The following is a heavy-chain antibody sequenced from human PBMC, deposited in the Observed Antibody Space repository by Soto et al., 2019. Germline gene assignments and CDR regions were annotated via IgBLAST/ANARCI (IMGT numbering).Heavy chain of an antibody. J-gene: IGHJ4*02. Sequence: PGGSLRLSCAASGFTFSSFGMHWVRQPQGKGLEWVGLISNDGSRRYYADSVKGRLAISRDNSKNTLYLQIYSLRTEDTAVYYCVRTIQPGTTTYFDNWGQGTLVTVSS. D-gene: IGHD1-1*01. CDR1: GFTFSSFG. CDR2: ISNDGSRR. CDR3: VRTIQPGTTTYFDN. V-gene: IGHV3-30*03.